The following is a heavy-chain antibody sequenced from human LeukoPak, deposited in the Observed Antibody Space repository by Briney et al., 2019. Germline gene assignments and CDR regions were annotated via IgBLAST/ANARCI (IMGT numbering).Heavy chain of an antibody. V-gene: IGHV4-59*11. CDR2: IYYSEAT. Sequence: SETLSLTCTVSGGSISSHYWSWIRQPPGKGLEWIGYIYYSEATNYNPSLKRRVTISLDTSQQQFSLKLSSVTAADTAAYYCARNMGYTYGSDAFDIWGPGTVVTVSS. CDR1: GGSISSHY. D-gene: IGHD5-18*01. CDR3: ARNMGYTYGSDAFDI. J-gene: IGHJ3*02.